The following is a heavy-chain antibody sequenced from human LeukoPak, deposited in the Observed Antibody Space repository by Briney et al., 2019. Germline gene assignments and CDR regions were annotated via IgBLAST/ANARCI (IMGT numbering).Heavy chain of an antibody. V-gene: IGHV3-11*04. CDR1: GFTVSSNY. CDR2: ISGSGLSI. J-gene: IGHJ6*02. Sequence: GGSLRLSCAASGFTVSSNYMSWVRQTPGKGLEWVSYISGSGLSIHYAGSVRGRFTVSRDNAKNSLFLQMNGLRAEDTAIYYCARLYVGDNYYYAMDVWGLGTTVTVSS. D-gene: IGHD2-21*02. CDR3: ARLYVGDNYYYAMDV.